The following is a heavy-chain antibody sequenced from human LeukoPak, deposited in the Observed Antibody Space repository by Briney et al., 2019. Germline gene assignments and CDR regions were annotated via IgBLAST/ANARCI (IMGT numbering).Heavy chain of an antibody. J-gene: IGHJ4*02. D-gene: IGHD3-22*01. CDR2: IYSGGST. V-gene: IGHV3-66*01. Sequence: PGGSLRLSCAASGFTVSSNYMSWVRQAPGEGLEWVSVIYSGGSTFYADSVKGRFTISRDNSKNTLYLQMNSLRAEDTAVYYCARALWYKDYYDSSGSSGDYWGQGTLVTVSS. CDR1: GFTVSSNY. CDR3: ARALWYKDYYDSSGSSGDY.